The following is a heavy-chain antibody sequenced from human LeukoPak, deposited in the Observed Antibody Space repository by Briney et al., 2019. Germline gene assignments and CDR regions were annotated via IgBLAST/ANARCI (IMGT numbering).Heavy chain of an antibody. D-gene: IGHD3-3*01. J-gene: IGHJ4*02. CDR3: ARGVSYDFWSGYEDY. V-gene: IGHV4-59*12. CDR1: GGSISSYY. CDR2: IYYSGST. Sequence: SETLSLTCTVSGGSISSYYWSWIRQPPGKGLEWIGYIYYSGSTNYNPSLKSRVTISVDTSKNQFSLKLSSVTAADTAVYYCARGVSYDFWSGYEDYWGQGTLATVSS.